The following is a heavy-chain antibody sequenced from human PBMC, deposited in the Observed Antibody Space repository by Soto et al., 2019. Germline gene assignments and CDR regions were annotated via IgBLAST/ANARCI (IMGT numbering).Heavy chain of an antibody. J-gene: IGHJ6*03. D-gene: IGHD3-16*01. CDR2: ISSSGSTI. CDR3: ARGSWGNDYYYMDV. CDR1: GFTFSDYY. V-gene: IGHV3-11*01. Sequence: AGGSLRLSCAASGFTFSDYYMSWIRQAPGKGLEWVSYISSSGSTIYYADSVKGRFTISRDNAKNSLYLQMNSLRAEDTAVYYCARGSWGNDYYYMDVWGKGTTVTVSS.